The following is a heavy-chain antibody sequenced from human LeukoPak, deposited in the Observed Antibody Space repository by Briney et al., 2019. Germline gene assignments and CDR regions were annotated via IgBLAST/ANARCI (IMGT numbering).Heavy chain of an antibody. CDR2: INHSGST. D-gene: IGHD1-14*01. Sequence: PSETLSLTCAVYGGSFSGYYWSWIRRPPGKGLEWIGEINHSGSTNYNPSLKSRVTISVDTSKNQFSLKLSSVTAADTAVYYCAQGRTNLDYWGQGTLVTVSS. J-gene: IGHJ4*02. V-gene: IGHV4-34*01. CDR3: AQGRTNLDY. CDR1: GGSFSGYY.